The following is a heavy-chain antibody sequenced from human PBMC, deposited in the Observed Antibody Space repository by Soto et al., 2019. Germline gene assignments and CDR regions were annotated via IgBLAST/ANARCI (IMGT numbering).Heavy chain of an antibody. V-gene: IGHV4-39*01. Sequence: PSETLSLTCTVSGGSIGSVGYYWSWIRQPPGKGLEWIGSIYYSGSTYYNPSLKSRVTISVDTSKNQFSLKLSSVTAADTAVYYCARLVYEILTNWGQGTLVTVS. D-gene: IGHD3-9*01. CDR1: GGSIGSVGYY. CDR2: IYYSGST. CDR3: ARLVYEILTN. J-gene: IGHJ4*02.